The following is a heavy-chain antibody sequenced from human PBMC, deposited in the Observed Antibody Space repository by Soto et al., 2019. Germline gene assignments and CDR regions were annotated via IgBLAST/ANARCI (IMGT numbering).Heavy chain of an antibody. CDR1: GGSFSGYY. CDR2: INHSGST. Sequence: QVQLQQWGAGLLKPSETLSLTCAVYGGSFSGYYWSWIRQPPGKGLEWIGEINHSGSTNYNPSLKSRVTISVDTSKNQFSMKLSSVTAADTAVYYCARVRSTVTTRWFDPWGQGTLVTVSS. J-gene: IGHJ5*02. CDR3: ARVRSTVTTRWFDP. V-gene: IGHV4-34*01. D-gene: IGHD4-17*01.